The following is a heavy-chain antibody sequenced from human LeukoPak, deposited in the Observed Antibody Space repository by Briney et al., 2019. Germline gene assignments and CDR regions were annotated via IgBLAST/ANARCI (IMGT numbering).Heavy chain of an antibody. CDR2: ISADGTTT. V-gene: IGHV3-74*01. D-gene: IGHD1-1*01. CDR1: ELTFRDSW. CDR3: ARDRWYTLDV. J-gene: IGHJ3*01. Sequence: PGGSLRLSCADSELTFRDSWMHWVRQAPGKGLVWVSHISADGTTTTYADSAKGRFTISRDNGKNTLYLQMNSLRAEDTATYYCARDRWYTLDVWGQGTTVIVAS.